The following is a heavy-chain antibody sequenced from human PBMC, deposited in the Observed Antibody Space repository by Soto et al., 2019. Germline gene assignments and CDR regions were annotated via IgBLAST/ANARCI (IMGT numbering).Heavy chain of an antibody. V-gene: IGHV4-59*06. CDR3: ARGGWYSGSYYSDY. CDR2: IYYSGNT. Sequence: PSETLSLTCTVSGGSISSYYWSWIRQPPGKGLEWIGYIYYSGNTYYNPSLKSRVTISVDTSKNQFSLKLSSVTAADTAVYYCARGGWYSGSYYSDYWGQGTLVTVSS. CDR1: GGSISSYY. D-gene: IGHD1-26*01. J-gene: IGHJ4*02.